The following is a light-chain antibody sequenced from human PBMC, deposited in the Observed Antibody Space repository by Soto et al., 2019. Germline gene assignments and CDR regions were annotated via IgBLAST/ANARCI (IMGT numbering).Light chain of an antibody. Sequence: IQLTQSPSSLPASVGDRVTITCRASQGITTYLAWYQQKPGKAPKLLIYKASSLESGVPSRFSGSGSGTEFTLTISSLQPDDFATYYCQQYNSYSRTFGQGTKVEIK. V-gene: IGKV1-5*03. CDR2: KAS. J-gene: IGKJ1*01. CDR1: QGITTY. CDR3: QQYNSYSRT.